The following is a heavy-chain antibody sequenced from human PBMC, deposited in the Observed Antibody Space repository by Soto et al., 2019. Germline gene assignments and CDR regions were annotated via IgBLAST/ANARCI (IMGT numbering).Heavy chain of an antibody. D-gene: IGHD3-3*01. V-gene: IGHV1-18*01. Sequence: QVQLVQSGAEVKKPGASVKVSCKASGYTFTSYGISWVRQAPGQGLECMGWISAYNGNTNYAQKLQGRVTMTTNTSMSTAYMEMRSLRYDDTAVDYCARDTGPYDAYWSCQQQSPQYNWFDPLGQGTLVTVSS. CDR1: GYTFTSYG. CDR3: ARDTGPYDAYWSCQQQSPQYNWFDP. CDR2: ISAYNGNT. J-gene: IGHJ5*02.